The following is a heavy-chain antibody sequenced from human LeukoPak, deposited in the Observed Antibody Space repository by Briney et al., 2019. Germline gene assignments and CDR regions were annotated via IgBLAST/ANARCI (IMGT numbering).Heavy chain of an antibody. D-gene: IGHD3-10*01. CDR1: GGSISSYY. V-gene: IGHV4-59*01. J-gene: IGHJ5*02. CDR3: ARDGAENWFDP. CDR2: IYYSGST. Sequence: PSETLSLTCTVSGGSISSYYWSWIRQPPGKGLEWIGYIYYSGSTNYNPSLKSRVTISVDTSKNQFSLKLSSVIAADTAVYYCARDGAENWFDPWGQGTLVTVSS.